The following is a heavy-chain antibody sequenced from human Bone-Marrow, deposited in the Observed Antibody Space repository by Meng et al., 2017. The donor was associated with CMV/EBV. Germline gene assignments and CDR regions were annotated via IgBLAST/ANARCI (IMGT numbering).Heavy chain of an antibody. J-gene: IGHJ6*02. D-gene: IGHD3-3*01. CDR1: GGSFSGYY. CDR2: INHSGST. Sequence: SETLSLTCAVHGGSFSGYYWSWIRQPPGKGLEWIGEINHSGSTNYNPSLKSRVTISVDTSKNQFSLKLSSVTAADTAVYYCARTYYDFWSGNDHPGTYGMDVWGQGTTITVSS. V-gene: IGHV4-34*01. CDR3: ARTYYDFWSGNDHPGTYGMDV.